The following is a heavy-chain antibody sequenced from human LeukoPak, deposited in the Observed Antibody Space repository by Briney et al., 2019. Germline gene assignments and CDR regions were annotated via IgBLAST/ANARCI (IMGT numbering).Heavy chain of an antibody. V-gene: IGHV4-34*01. CDR1: GGSFSGYY. CDR2: INHSGST. D-gene: IGHD3-22*01. CDR3: ARVLPYYYDSSGYSRRGDAFDI. Sequence: SETLSLTCAVYGGSFSGYYWSWIRQPPGKGLEWIGEINHSGSTNYNPSLKSRVTMSVDTSKNQFSLKLSSVTAADTAVYYCARVLPYYYDSSGYSRRGDAFDIWGQGTMVTVSS. J-gene: IGHJ3*02.